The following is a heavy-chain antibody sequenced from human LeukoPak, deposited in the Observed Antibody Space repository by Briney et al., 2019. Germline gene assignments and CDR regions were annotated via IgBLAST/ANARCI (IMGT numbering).Heavy chain of an antibody. CDR2: INPNSGGT. CDR1: GYTFTGYY. V-gene: IGHV1-2*02. D-gene: IGHD2-15*01. CDR3: AREVVVAATRWFDP. J-gene: IGHJ5*02. Sequence: ASVKVSCKASGYTFTGYYMHWVRQAPGQGLEWMGWINPNSGGTNYAQKFQGRVTMTRDTSISTAYMELSRLRSDDTAVYYCAREVVVAATRWFDPWGQGTLVTVSS.